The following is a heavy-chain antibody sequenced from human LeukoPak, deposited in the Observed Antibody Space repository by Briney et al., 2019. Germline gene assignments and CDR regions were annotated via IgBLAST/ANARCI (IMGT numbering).Heavy chain of an antibody. CDR1: GLSFSSYG. J-gene: IGHJ4*02. CDR2: IQYDGSNK. D-gene: IGHD4/OR15-4a*01. Sequence: GGSLRLSCAASGLSFSSYGMHWVRQAPGKGLEWVAFIQYDGSNKFYADSVKGRFTISRDNAKNSLDLQMNSLRAEDTALYYCVRGAAGQRGFDYWGQGTLVTVSS. CDR3: VRGAAGQRGFDY. V-gene: IGHV3-30*12.